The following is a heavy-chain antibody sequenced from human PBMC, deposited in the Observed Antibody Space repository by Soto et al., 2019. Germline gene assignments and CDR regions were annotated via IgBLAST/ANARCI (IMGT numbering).Heavy chain of an antibody. V-gene: IGHV1-69*13. D-gene: IGHD1-1*01. Sequence: SVKVSCKASGYTFTSYGISWVRQAPGQGFEWMGGIIPIFGKTNYAQKFQGRVTITADESTSPAYMELSSLRSEDTAVYYCAIKYNWNDVYYYYGMDVWGQGTTVTVSS. CDR1: GYTFTSYG. J-gene: IGHJ6*02. CDR3: AIKYNWNDVYYYYGMDV. CDR2: IIPIFGKT.